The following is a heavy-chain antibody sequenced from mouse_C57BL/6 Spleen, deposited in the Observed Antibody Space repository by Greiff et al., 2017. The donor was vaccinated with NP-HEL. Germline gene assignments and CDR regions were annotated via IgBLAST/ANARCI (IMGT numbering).Heavy chain of an antibody. V-gene: IGHV1-82*01. Sequence: VKLQESGPELVKPGASVKISCKASGYAFSSSWMNWVKQRPGKGLEWIGRIYPGDGDTNYNGKFKGKATLTADKSSSTAYMQLSSLTSEDSAVYFCARWGTTVVATGDYFDYWGQGTTLTVSS. CDR3: ARWGTTVVATGDYFDY. D-gene: IGHD1-1*01. J-gene: IGHJ2*01. CDR2: IYPGDGDT. CDR1: GYAFSSSW.